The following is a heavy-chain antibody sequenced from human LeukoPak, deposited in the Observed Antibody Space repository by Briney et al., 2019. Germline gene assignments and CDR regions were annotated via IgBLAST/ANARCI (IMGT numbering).Heavy chain of an antibody. CDR1: GFTFSSYW. D-gene: IGHD3-10*01. V-gene: IGHV3-7*01. Sequence: GGSLRLSCAASGFTFSSYWMSWVRQAPGKGLEWVANIKQDGSEKYYVDSVKGRFTISRDNAKTSLYLQMNSLRAEDTAVYYCAELYGSGSYPGYWGQGTLVTVSS. CDR2: IKQDGSEK. CDR3: AELYGSGSYPGY. J-gene: IGHJ4*02.